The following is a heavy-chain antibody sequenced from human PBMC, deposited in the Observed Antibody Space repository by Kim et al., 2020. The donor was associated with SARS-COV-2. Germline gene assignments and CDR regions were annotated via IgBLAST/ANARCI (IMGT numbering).Heavy chain of an antibody. CDR3: ATGSRFFDF. D-gene: IGHD3-10*01. J-gene: IGHJ4*02. V-gene: IGHV1-2*02. CDR2: INPNRGDT. Sequence: ASVKVSCKASGYTFTDYYLYWVWQAPGQGLEWMGWINPNRGDTHYAQNFQGRVTVTRDTSISTVYMEVSNLKSDDTAVYYCATGSRFFDFWGQGTPVTVSS. CDR1: GYTFTDYY.